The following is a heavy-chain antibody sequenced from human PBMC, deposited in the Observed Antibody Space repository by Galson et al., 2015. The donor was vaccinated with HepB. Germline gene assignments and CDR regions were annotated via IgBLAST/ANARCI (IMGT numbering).Heavy chain of an antibody. J-gene: IGHJ3*02. CDR2: ISSSSSYI. CDR1: TFIFSTYS. Sequence: SLRLSCAASTFIFSTYSMNWVRQAPGKGLEWVSSISSSSSYIYYADSVKGRFTISRDNAKNSLYLQMNSLRAEDTAVYYCARVSIYDISPPTGIDAFDIWGQGTMVTVSS. D-gene: IGHD3-9*01. CDR3: ARVSIYDISPPTGIDAFDI. V-gene: IGHV3-21*01.